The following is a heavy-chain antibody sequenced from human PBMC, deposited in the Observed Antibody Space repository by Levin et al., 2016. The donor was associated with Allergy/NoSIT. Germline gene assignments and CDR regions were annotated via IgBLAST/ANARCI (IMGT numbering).Heavy chain of an antibody. CDR2: INPNSGGT. CDR3: ARGEWGYSYGLYSTTSYYFDY. J-gene: IGHJ4*02. CDR1: GYTFTGYY. Sequence: ASVKVSCKASGYTFTGYYMHWVRQAPGQGLEWMGWINPNSGGTNYAQKFQGRVTMTRDTSISTAYMELSRLRSDDTAVYYCARGEWGYSYGLYSTTSYYFDYWGQGTLVTVSS. V-gene: IGHV1-2*02. D-gene: IGHD5-18*01.